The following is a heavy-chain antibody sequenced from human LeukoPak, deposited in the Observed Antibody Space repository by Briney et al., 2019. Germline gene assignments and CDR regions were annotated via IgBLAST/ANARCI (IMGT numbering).Heavy chain of an antibody. CDR1: GFTFSDHY. J-gene: IGHJ4*02. CDR3: ATVAGDCSGGRCYLLRFDY. V-gene: IGHV3-72*01. Sequence: GGSLRLSCAASGFTFSDHYMDWVRQAPGKGLEWVGRTRNKANSHTTEYAASLKGRFTISRDDSQNSLYLQMDSLKTEDTAVYYCATVAGDCSGGRCYLLRFDYWGQGTLVTVSS. D-gene: IGHD2-15*01. CDR2: TRNKANSHTT.